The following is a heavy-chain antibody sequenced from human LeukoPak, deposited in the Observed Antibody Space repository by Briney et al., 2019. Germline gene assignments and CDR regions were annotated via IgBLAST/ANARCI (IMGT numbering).Heavy chain of an antibody. CDR3: ARARVTYYYGSGFDY. Sequence: GGSLRLSCAASGFTVSSNYMSWVRQAPGKGLEWVSVIYSGGSTYYADSVKGRFTISRDNSKNTLHLQMNSLRAEDTAVYYCARARVTYYYGSGFDYWGQGTLVTVSS. D-gene: IGHD3-10*01. CDR1: GFTVSSNY. V-gene: IGHV3-53*01. J-gene: IGHJ4*02. CDR2: IYSGGST.